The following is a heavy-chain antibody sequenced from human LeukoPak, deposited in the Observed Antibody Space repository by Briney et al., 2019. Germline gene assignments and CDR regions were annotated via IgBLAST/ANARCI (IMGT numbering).Heavy chain of an antibody. CDR2: IYYSGST. D-gene: IGHD4-17*01. V-gene: IGHV4-59*12. Sequence: TSETLSLTCTVSGGSISSYYWSWIRQPPGKGLEWIGYIYYSGSTNYNPSLKSRVTMSVDTSKSQFSLNLMSVTAADTAVYYCTRDTGTTGEVKFDPWGQGTLVTVSS. CDR3: TRDTGTTGEVKFDP. J-gene: IGHJ5*02. CDR1: GGSISSYY.